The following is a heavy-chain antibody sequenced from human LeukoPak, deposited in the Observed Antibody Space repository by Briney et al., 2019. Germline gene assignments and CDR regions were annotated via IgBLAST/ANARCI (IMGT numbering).Heavy chain of an antibody. J-gene: IGHJ4*02. CDR2: TRNKANSYTT. V-gene: IGHV3-72*01. D-gene: IGHD6-19*01. CDR1: GFSFSNYY. Sequence: GGSLRLSCKASGFSFSNYYMNWVRQAPGKGLEWVGRTRNKANSYTTEYAASVKGRFTISRDDSKNSLYLQMNSLKTEDTAVYYCARVFDSSGWYVLDYWGQGTLVTVSS. CDR3: ARVFDSSGWYVLDY.